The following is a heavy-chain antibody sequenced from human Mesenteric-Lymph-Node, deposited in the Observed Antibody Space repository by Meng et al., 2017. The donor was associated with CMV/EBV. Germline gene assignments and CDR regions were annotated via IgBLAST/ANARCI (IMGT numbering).Heavy chain of an antibody. V-gene: IGHV3-23*03. CDR2: IYSGGSST. Sequence: GESLKISCAASGFTFSSYAMSWVRQAPGKGLEWVSVIYSGGSSTYYADSVKGRFTISRDISKNTLNLQMNSLRPEDTAVYYCAVPAAAGLSYYFGMDVWGQGTTVTVSS. J-gene: IGHJ6*02. CDR1: GFTFSSYA. CDR3: AVPAAAGLSYYFGMDV. D-gene: IGHD2-2*01.